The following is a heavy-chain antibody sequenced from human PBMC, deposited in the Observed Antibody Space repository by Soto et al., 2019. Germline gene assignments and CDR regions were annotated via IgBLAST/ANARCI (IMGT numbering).Heavy chain of an antibody. CDR2: IYYRSKWLN. CDR3: ARGSWDDVSGHYYIDV. J-gene: IGHJ6*03. V-gene: IGHV6-1*02. D-gene: IGHD5-12*01. CDR1: GDSVSRDSAA. Sequence: QVQLQQSGPGLVKPSQSLSLTCAISGDSVSRDSAAWNWIRQTPSRGLEWLGRIYYRSKWLNTYEVSVNSRITINPDTSKNQFSLQLSSVTPEDTAVYYCARGSWDDVSGHYYIDVWDEGTTVTVSS.